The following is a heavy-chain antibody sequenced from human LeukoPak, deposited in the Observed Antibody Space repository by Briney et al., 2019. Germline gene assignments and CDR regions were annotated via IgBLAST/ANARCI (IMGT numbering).Heavy chain of an antibody. J-gene: IGHJ5*02. D-gene: IGHD2-15*01. CDR2: ISYDGSNK. CDR1: RFTLSSYF. Sequence: GGSLTLYRPSSRFTLSSYFMRWARQAPGKGLEWVAVISYDGSNKYYTDSVKGRFTISRDNSKNTLYLQMNSLRAEDTAAYYCARQQCSGGTCYSRWFDPWGQGTLVTVSS. V-gene: IGHV3-30*04. CDR3: ARQQCSGGTCYSRWFDP.